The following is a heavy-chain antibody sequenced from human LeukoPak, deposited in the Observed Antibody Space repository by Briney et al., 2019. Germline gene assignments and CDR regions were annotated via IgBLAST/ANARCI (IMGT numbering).Heavy chain of an antibody. D-gene: IGHD3-22*01. CDR1: GFTFSNYA. CDR2: ISTSDNT. Sequence: GGSLRLSCTASGFTFSNYAMNWVRQAPGKGLEWVSLISTSDNTHYADSVKGRFTISRDISKNTLYLQMNSLRAEDTAVYYCAKDLDSTGYFYGGDNWGQGTLVTVSS. V-gene: IGHV3-23*01. J-gene: IGHJ4*02. CDR3: AKDLDSTGYFYGGDN.